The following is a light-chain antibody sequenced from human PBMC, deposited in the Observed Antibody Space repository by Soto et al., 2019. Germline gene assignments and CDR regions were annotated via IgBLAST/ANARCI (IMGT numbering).Light chain of an antibody. V-gene: IGLV2-23*02. Sequence: QSALTQPASVSGSPGQSITISCTGTSSDVGGYNLVSWYQQHPGKAPKLMIYEVSKRPSGVSNRFSGSKSGNTASLTISGLQAEDEADYYCCSYAGSTTFGVFGGGTQLTVL. CDR2: EVS. CDR1: SSDVGGYNL. CDR3: CSYAGSTTFGV. J-gene: IGLJ7*01.